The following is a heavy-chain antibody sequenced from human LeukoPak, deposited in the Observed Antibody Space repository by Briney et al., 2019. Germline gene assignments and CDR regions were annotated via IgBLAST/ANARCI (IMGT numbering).Heavy chain of an antibody. D-gene: IGHD3-16*01. Sequence: ASVKGSCKASGYTFTSYYMHWVRQAPGQGLEWMGIINPSGGSTSYAQKFQGRVTMTRDTSTSTVYMELSSLRSEDTAVYYCARDSVLGDFDYWGQGTLVTVSS. V-gene: IGHV1-46*01. CDR2: INPSGGST. CDR1: GYTFTSYY. J-gene: IGHJ4*02. CDR3: ARDSVLGDFDY.